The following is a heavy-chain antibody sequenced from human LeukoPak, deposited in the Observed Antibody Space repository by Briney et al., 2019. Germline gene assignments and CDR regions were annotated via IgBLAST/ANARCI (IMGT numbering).Heavy chain of an antibody. CDR3: AIGGSPYYDILPGLTSTGIFDY. Sequence: PGGSLRLSCAASGFTFSSYAMSWVRQAPGKGLEWVAAISGSGGRTYYADSVKGGFTISRDNSKNTLYLQMNSLRGEDTAVYYCAIGGSPYYDILPGLTSTGIFDYWGQGTLVTVSS. D-gene: IGHD3-9*01. CDR1: GFTFSSYA. J-gene: IGHJ4*02. CDR2: ISGSGGRT. V-gene: IGHV3-23*01.